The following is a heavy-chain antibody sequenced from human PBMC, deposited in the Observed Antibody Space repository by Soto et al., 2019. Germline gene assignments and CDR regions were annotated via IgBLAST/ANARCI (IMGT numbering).Heavy chain of an antibody. CDR1: GDTFTSYG. CDR2: MSAYNGNT. J-gene: IGHJ4*02. D-gene: IGHD3-22*01. CDR3: ARDSTEYYDTSLDY. Sequence: KVAFNVSGDTFTSYGISWVRHAPGKGLERMGWMSAYNGNTNYEQKLKGRVTMTTDTSTSTAYMELRSLRSDDTAVYYCARDSTEYYDTSLDYWGQGTLVTVSS. V-gene: IGHV1-18*01.